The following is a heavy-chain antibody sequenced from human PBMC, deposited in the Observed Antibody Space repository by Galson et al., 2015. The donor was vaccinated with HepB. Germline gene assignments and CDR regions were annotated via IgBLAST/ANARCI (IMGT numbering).Heavy chain of an antibody. Sequence: SLRLSCAASGFTFKTYSMNWVRQAPGKGLEWVSYIQSSSGTIHYADSVKGRFTVSRDNAKNSLYLQMNSLRDEDTAVYYCARVTASTGWYFDLWGRGTQVTVSS. D-gene: IGHD2-21*02. CDR3: ARVTASTGWYFDL. CDR1: GFTFKTYS. V-gene: IGHV3-48*02. CDR2: IQSSSGTI. J-gene: IGHJ2*01.